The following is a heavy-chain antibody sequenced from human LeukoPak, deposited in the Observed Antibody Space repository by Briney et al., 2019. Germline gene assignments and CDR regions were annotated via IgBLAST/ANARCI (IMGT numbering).Heavy chain of an antibody. Sequence: ASVKVSCKASGYTFTGYYMHWVRQAPGQGLEWMGWINPNSGGTNYAQKFQDRVTMTRDTSISTAYMELSRLRSDDTAVYYCARDGDDSSGYYYYYYYMDVWGKGTTVTISS. CDR1: GYTFTGYY. CDR2: INPNSGGT. CDR3: ARDGDDSSGYYYYYYYMDV. J-gene: IGHJ6*03. D-gene: IGHD3-22*01. V-gene: IGHV1-2*02.